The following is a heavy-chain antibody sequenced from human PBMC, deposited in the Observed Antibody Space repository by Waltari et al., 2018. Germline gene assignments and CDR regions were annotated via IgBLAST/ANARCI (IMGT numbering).Heavy chain of an antibody. CDR2: INPNSGGT. J-gene: IGHJ4*02. V-gene: IGHV1-2*02. D-gene: IGHD6-13*01. CDR3: ARDLLQQLVRWYFDY. Sequence: QVQLVQSGAEVKKPGASVKVSCKASGYTFTGYYMHWVRKAPGQGLEWMGWINPNSGGTNYAQKFQGRVTMTRDTSISTAYMELSRLRSDDTAVYYCARDLLQQLVRWYFDYWGQGTLVTVSS. CDR1: GYTFTGYY.